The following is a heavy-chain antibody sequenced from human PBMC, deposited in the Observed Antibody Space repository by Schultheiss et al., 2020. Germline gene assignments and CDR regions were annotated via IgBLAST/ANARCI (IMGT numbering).Heavy chain of an antibody. Sequence: GGSLRLSCAASGFTFSNYAMNWVRQAPGKGLDWVSSISGDGASTYYADSVKGRFTISRDNSKNTLYLQMNSLRAEDTAIYYCAKGTAVVVTDWGQGTLVTVSS. CDR2: ISGDGAST. CDR1: GFTFSNYA. D-gene: IGHD2-21*02. CDR3: AKGTAVVVTD. V-gene: IGHV3-23*01. J-gene: IGHJ4*02.